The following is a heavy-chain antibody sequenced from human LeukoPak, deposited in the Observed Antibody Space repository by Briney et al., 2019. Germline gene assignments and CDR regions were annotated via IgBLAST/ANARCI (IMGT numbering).Heavy chain of an antibody. V-gene: IGHV4-39*01. CDR2: IYYNGRT. D-gene: IGHD3-3*01. CDR3: ARDLTIFGVVIQNWFDP. CDR1: GDSINNNNYY. Sequence: SETLSLTCTVSGDSINNNNYYWGWIRQPPGKGLEWIGNIYYNGRTYYSPSLKSRGTISVDTSKNQFSLKLSSVTAADTAVYYCARDLTIFGVVIQNWFDPWGQGTLATVSS. J-gene: IGHJ5*02.